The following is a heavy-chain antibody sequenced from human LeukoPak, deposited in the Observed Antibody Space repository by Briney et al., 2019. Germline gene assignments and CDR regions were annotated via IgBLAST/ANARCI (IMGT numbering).Heavy chain of an antibody. D-gene: IGHD6-19*01. V-gene: IGHV3-30*02. Sequence: PGGSLRLSCAASGFTFSSYGMHWGRQAPGKGLGGVAFIRYDGSNKYYADSVKGRFTISRDNSKNTLYLQMNSLRAEDTAVYYCARDPMPQWLAFDYWGQGTLVTVSS. J-gene: IGHJ4*02. CDR3: ARDPMPQWLAFDY. CDR1: GFTFSSYG. CDR2: IRYDGSNK.